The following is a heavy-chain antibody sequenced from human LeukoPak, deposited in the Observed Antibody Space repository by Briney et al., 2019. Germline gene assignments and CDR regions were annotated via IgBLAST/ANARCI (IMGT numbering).Heavy chain of an antibody. CDR3: AKRSGSGTYYFDY. V-gene: IGHV3-23*01. D-gene: IGHD3-10*01. CDR1: GFTFSGYA. J-gene: IGHJ4*02. CDR2: VSGDGDRT. Sequence: GGSLRLSCAASGFTFSGYAMSWARQAPGKGLEWVSSVSGDGDRTYYADSVKGRFTISRDNSKNTLYLQMNSLRAEDTAVYYCAKRSGSGTYYFDYWGQGTLVTVSS.